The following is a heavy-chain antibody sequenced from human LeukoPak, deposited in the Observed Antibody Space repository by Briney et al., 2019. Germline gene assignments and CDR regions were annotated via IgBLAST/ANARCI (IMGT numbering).Heavy chain of an antibody. CDR3: ARGGYYDGSGFSPRHNWFDP. Sequence: SETLCLTCAVCAGSINNYYWTWIRQPSRKGLEWSGHIYYSGSTDYNPSLKSRVTLSVDTSKNQFSLKLSSVTAADTAVYYCARGGYYDGSGFSPRHNWFDPWGQGTLVTVSS. V-gene: IGHV4-59*01. CDR2: IYYSGST. J-gene: IGHJ5*02. CDR1: AGSINNYY. D-gene: IGHD3-22*01.